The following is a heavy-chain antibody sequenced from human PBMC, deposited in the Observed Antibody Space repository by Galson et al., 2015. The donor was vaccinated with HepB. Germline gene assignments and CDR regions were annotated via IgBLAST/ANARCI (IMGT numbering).Heavy chain of an antibody. CDR1: GFTFSSYA. J-gene: IGHJ4*02. Sequence: SLRLSCAASGFTFSSYAMSWVRQAPGKGLEWVSAISGSGGSTYYADSVKGRFTISRDNSKNTLYLQMNSLRAEDTAVYYCAKGFYPLRQQLPNFDYWGQGTLVTVSS. CDR2: ISGSGGST. V-gene: IGHV3-23*01. D-gene: IGHD6-13*01. CDR3: AKGFYPLRQQLPNFDY.